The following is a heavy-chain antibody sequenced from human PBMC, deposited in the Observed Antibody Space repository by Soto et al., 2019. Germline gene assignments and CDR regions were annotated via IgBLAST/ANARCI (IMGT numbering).Heavy chain of an antibody. Sequence: TLSLTCTVSGGSISSGGYYWSWIRQHPGKGLEWIGYIYYSGSTYYNPSLKSRVTISVDTSKNQFSLKLSSVTAADTAVYYCARGVATLAKLDYWGQGTLVTVSS. CDR3: ARGVATLAKLDY. J-gene: IGHJ4*02. CDR1: GGSISSGGYY. V-gene: IGHV4-31*03. CDR2: IYYSGST. D-gene: IGHD5-12*01.